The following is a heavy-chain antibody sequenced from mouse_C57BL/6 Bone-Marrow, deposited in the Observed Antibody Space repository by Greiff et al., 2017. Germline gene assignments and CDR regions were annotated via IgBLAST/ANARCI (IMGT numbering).Heavy chain of an antibody. D-gene: IGHD1-1*01. CDR1: GFTFSSYT. J-gene: IGHJ2*01. CDR2: ISGGGGNT. CDR3: AREGLLRPEDY. V-gene: IGHV5-9*01. Sequence: EVKLMESGGGLVKPGGSLKLSCAASGFTFSSYTMSWVRQTPEKRLEWVATISGGGGNTYYPDSVKGRFTISRDNAKNTLYLQLSSLRSEDTALYYCAREGLLRPEDYWGQGTTRTVSS.